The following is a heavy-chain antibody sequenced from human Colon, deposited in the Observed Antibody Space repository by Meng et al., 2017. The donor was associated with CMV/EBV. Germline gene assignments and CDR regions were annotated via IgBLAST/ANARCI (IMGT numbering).Heavy chain of an antibody. CDR1: GFTFSAYY. CDR3: ARELESGGLDY. D-gene: IGHD3-3*01. J-gene: IGHJ4*02. V-gene: IGHV1-2*06. Sequence: YCKASGFTFSAYYIHWVRQAPGQGLEWVGRINPISGGTTYAQKFKGRVTLTRDTSISTDYMEVGRLTSDDTAVYFCARELESGGLDYWGQGTLVTVSS. CDR2: INPISGGT.